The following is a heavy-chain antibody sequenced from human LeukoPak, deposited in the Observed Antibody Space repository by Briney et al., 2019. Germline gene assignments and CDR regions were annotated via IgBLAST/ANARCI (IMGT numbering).Heavy chain of an antibody. CDR3: ASGYDFSSGSKRGFDN. D-gene: IGHD3-3*01. Sequence: GGSLRLSCAASGFIFSDYAMNWVRQARGKGLEWISYISSSTTTIYYADSVKGRFTISRDNAKSSLFLQMNSLRAEDTAVYYCASGYDFSSGSKRGFDNWGQGTRVTVSS. J-gene: IGHJ4*02. CDR2: ISSSTTTI. V-gene: IGHV3-48*01. CDR1: GFIFSDYA.